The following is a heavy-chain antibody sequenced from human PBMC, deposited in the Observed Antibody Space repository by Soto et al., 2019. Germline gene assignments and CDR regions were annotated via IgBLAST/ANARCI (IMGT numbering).Heavy chain of an antibody. D-gene: IGHD2-8*01. CDR3: ARSIVLMVYGLNHYGMDV. Sequence: SGPTLVNPTQTLTLTCTFSGFSLSTSGMCVSWIRQPPGKALEWLALIDWDDDKYYSTSLKTRLTISKDTSKNQVVLTMTNMDPVDTATYYCARSIVLMVYGLNHYGMDVWGQGTTVTVSS. V-gene: IGHV2-70*01. CDR2: IDWDDDK. J-gene: IGHJ6*02. CDR1: GFSLSTSGMC.